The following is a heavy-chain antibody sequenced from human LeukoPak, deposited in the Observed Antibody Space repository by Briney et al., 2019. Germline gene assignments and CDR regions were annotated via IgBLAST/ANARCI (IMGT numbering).Heavy chain of an antibody. CDR2: IYHSGST. Sequence: PSETLSLTCTVSGYSISSGYYWGWIRQPPGKGLEWIGSIYHSGSTYYNPSLKSRVTISVDTSKNQFSLKLSSVTAADTAVYYCASISVVAATGARINWFDPWGQGTLVTVSS. J-gene: IGHJ5*02. CDR3: ASISVVAATGARINWFDP. D-gene: IGHD2-15*01. V-gene: IGHV4-38-2*02. CDR1: GYSISSGYY.